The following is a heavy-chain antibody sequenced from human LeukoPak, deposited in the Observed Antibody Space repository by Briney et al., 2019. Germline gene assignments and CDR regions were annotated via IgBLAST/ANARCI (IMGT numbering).Heavy chain of an antibody. Sequence: GGSLRLSCAASGFTFSSYSMNWVRQAPGKGLEWVSYISSSSSTIYYADSEKGRFTISRDNAKNSLYLQMNSLRAEDTAVYYCARVVGATDFDYWGQGTLVTVSS. CDR2: ISSSSSTI. CDR1: GFTFSSYS. CDR3: ARVVGATDFDY. D-gene: IGHD1-26*01. V-gene: IGHV3-48*01. J-gene: IGHJ4*02.